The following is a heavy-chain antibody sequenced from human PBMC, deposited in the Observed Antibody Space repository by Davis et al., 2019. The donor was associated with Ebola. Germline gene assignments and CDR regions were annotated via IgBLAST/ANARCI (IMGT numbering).Heavy chain of an antibody. D-gene: IGHD4-11*01. V-gene: IGHV4-34*01. J-gene: IGHJ5*02. CDR1: GGSFSGYY. CDR3: ARGVAYTRFDP. Sequence: SETLSLTCAVYGGSFSGYYWSWIRQPPGKGLEWIGEINHSGSTNYNPSLKSRVTISVDTSKNQFSLKLSSVTAADTAVYYCARGVAYTRFDPWGQGTLVTVSS. CDR2: INHSGST.